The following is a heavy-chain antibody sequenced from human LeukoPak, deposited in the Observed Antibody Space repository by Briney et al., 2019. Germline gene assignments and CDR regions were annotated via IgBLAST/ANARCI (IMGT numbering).Heavy chain of an antibody. Sequence: GGSLRLSCAASGFMYSSYWMSWVRQAPGKGLEWVANIKQHGTEKYYVDSVKGRFTISRDNAKNSLYLQMNSLGVEDTAVYYCARIPHPSPVGYWGQGTLVTVSS. CDR2: IKQHGTEK. V-gene: IGHV3-7*01. J-gene: IGHJ4*02. CDR1: GFMYSSYW. D-gene: IGHD4-23*01. CDR3: ARIPHPSPVGY.